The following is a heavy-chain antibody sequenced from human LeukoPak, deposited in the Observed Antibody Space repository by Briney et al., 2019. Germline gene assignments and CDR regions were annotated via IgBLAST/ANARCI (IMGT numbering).Heavy chain of an antibody. V-gene: IGHV1-69*13. CDR3: ARAVAPVGPGNS. D-gene: IGHD4-23*01. CDR2: IIPIFGTA. J-gene: IGHJ4*02. CDR1: GGTFSSYA. Sequence: GASVKVSCKASGGTFSSYAISWVRQAPGQGLEWMGGIIPIFGTANYAQKFQGRVTITADESTSTAYMELSSLRSEDTAVYYCARAVAPVGPGNSWGQGTLVTVSS.